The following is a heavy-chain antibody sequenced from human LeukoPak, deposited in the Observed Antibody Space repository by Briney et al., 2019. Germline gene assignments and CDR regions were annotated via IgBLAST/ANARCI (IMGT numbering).Heavy chain of an antibody. CDR1: GYTFTGYY. Sequence: ASVKVSCKASGYTFTGYYMHWVRQAPRQGLEWMGWINPNSGGTNYAQKFQGRVTMTRDTSISTAYMELSRLRSDDTAVYYCARGGDSYGSRKATDYWSQGTLVTVSS. V-gene: IGHV1-2*02. D-gene: IGHD5-18*01. CDR2: INPNSGGT. J-gene: IGHJ4*02. CDR3: ARGGDSYGSRKATDY.